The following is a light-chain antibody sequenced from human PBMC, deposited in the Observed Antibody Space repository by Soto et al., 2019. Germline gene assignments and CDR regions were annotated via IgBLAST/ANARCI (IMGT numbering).Light chain of an antibody. CDR2: DVS. CDR1: SSDVGNYNY. CDR3: SSYTSSTTLYV. V-gene: IGLV2-14*03. J-gene: IGLJ1*01. Sequence: QSVLTQPASVSGSPGQSITISCTGASSDVGNYNYVSWYQQHPGKAPKLIIYDVSNRPSGVSNRFSGSKSGNTASLTISGLQAEDEADYYCSSYTSSTTLYVFGTGTRSPS.